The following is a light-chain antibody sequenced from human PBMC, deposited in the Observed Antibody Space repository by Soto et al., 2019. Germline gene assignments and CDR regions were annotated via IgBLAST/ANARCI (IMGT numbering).Light chain of an antibody. CDR3: QSYDSGLSGSV. CDR1: SSNIGAGYD. J-gene: IGLJ3*02. Sequence: QPVLTQPPSVSGAPGQRVTISCTGSSSNIGAGYDVHWYQHLPRTAPKLLISGNTNRPSGVPDRFSGSKSGTSASLAITGLQAEAEADYYCQSYDSGLSGSVFGGGTKLTVL. CDR2: GNT. V-gene: IGLV1-40*01.